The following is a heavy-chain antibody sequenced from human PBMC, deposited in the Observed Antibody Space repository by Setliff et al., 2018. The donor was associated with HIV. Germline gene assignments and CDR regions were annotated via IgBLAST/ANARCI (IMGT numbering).Heavy chain of an antibody. Sequence: ETLSLTCAVYGGSFSGYYWSWMRQPPGKGLEWIGEINHSGSTTYNPSLKSGVIISVDTSKNQFSLKLSSVTAADTAVYYCARGRWIRVSAAIMYYYYYYMDVWGRGTTVTV. CDR2: INHSGST. CDR1: GGSFSGYY. V-gene: IGHV4-34*01. CDR3: ARGRWIRVSAAIMYYYYYYMDV. J-gene: IGHJ6*03. D-gene: IGHD2-2*01.